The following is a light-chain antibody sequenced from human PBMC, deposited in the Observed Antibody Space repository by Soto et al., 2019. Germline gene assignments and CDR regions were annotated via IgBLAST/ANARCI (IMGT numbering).Light chain of an antibody. CDR2: DVS. Sequence: QSALTQPASVSGSPGQSINISCTGTSSDDGGYNYVSWYQQHPGKAPKLMIYDVSNRPSGVSNRFSGSKSGNTASLTISGLQAEDEADYYCSSYTSSSTPWVFGGGTKLTVL. CDR1: SSDDGGYNY. V-gene: IGLV2-14*01. CDR3: SSYTSSSTPWV. J-gene: IGLJ3*02.